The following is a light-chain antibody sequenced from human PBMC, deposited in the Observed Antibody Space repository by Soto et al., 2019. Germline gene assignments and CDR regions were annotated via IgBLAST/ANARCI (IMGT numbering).Light chain of an antibody. CDR3: HQSHSTPYT. CDR1: QSIRRN. V-gene: IGKV1-39*01. J-gene: IGKJ2*01. Sequence: DIQLTQSPSSLSPSVGDRITLSCRASQSIRRNLNWYQQMPGKAPSLLIYAARDLQSGVPGRFSGSGSGTEFNLTISSLQPEDLATYYCHQSHSTPYTFGQGTKLEI. CDR2: AAR.